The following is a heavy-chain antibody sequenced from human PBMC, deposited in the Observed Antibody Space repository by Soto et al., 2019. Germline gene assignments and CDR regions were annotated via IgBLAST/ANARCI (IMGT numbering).Heavy chain of an antibody. D-gene: IGHD7-27*01. CDR3: ARALGTLGHDAFDI. J-gene: IGHJ3*02. Sequence: ASVKVSCKASGGTFSSYAISWVRQAPGQGLEWMGGIIPIFGTANYAQKFQGRVTITADESTSTAYMELSSLRSEDTAVYYCARALGTLGHDAFDIWGQGTMVTVSS. CDR1: GGTFSSYA. CDR2: IIPIFGTA. V-gene: IGHV1-69*13.